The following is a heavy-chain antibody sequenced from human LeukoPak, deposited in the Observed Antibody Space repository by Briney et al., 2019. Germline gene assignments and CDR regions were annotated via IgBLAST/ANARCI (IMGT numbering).Heavy chain of an antibody. V-gene: IGHV4-59*08. D-gene: IGHD2-2*01. Sequence: SETLSLTCTVSGGSISNYYWSWIRQPPGKGLEWGGYIYYTGSTNYNPSLKSRVTTSVDTSKNQFSLKLSSVTAADTAIYYCARHLHCSTTSCYAFDYWGQGTLVTVSS. CDR3: ARHLHCSTTSCYAFDY. CDR1: GGSISNYY. CDR2: IYYTGST. J-gene: IGHJ4*02.